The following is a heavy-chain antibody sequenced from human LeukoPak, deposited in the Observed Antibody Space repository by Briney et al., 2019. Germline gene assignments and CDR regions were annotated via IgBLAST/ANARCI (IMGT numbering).Heavy chain of an antibody. J-gene: IGHJ6*02. Sequence: GGSLRLSCAVSGFTLGSYAVHWVRQAPGKGLEWVASISYDGTNKYYADSVKGRFTISRDNSKNTLYLQMNSLRAEDTAVYYCAKGGCSSGRCGMDVWGQGTTVTVSS. CDR3: AKGGCSSGRCGMDV. CDR1: GFTLGSYA. CDR2: ISYDGTNK. V-gene: IGHV3-30-3*01. D-gene: IGHD2-2*01.